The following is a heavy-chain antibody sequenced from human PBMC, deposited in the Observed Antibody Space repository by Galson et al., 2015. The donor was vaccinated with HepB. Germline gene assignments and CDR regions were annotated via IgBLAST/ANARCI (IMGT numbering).Heavy chain of an antibody. CDR2: INPNSGGT. J-gene: IGHJ5*02. CDR1: GYTFTGYY. V-gene: IGHV1-2*06. D-gene: IGHD1-14*01. CDR3: ARDRKEANWFDP. Sequence: SVKVSCKASGYTFTGYYMHWVRQAPGQGLEWMGRINPNSGGTNYAQKFQGRDTMTRDTSISTAYMELSKLRSDDTAVYYCARDRKEANWFDPWGQGTLVTVSS.